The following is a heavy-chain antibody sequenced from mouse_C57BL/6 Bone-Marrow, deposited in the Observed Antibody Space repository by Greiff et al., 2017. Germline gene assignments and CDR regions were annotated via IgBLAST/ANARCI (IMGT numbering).Heavy chain of an antibody. CDR3: ARDRYAAWFAY. V-gene: IGHV1-69*01. CDR2: IDPSDSYT. J-gene: IGHJ3*01. CDR1: GYTFTSYW. D-gene: IGHD2-14*01. Sequence: LQLQQPGAELVMPGASVKLTCKVSGYTFTSYWMHWVKQRPGQGLEWNGEIDPSDSYTNYNQKFKGKSTLTVDKSSSTAYMQLSSLTSEDSAVYYCARDRYAAWFAYWGQGTLVTVSA.